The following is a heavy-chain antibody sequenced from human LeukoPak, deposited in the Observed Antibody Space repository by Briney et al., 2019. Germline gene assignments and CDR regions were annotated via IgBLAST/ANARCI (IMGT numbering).Heavy chain of an antibody. CDR1: GFSFSSYA. D-gene: IGHD3-10*01. J-gene: IGHJ4*02. CDR2: ISGSGGST. Sequence: GGSLTLSCTASGFSFSSYAMSWVRQAPGKGLEWVSSISGSGGSTYYADSVKGQFTISRDNSKNKLYLQMNSLRAEDTAVYYCAKARRRITMVRGVNPAFDYWGQGTLVTVSS. V-gene: IGHV3-23*01. CDR3: AKARRRITMVRGVNPAFDY.